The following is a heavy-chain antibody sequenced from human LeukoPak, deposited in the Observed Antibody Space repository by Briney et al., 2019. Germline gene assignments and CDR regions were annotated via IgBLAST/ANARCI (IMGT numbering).Heavy chain of an antibody. Sequence: GGSLRLSCAASGFTFSSYAMSWVRQAPGKGLEWVSAIVGSGASTYYADSVKGRFTISRDNSKNTLHLQMNSLRAEDTAIYHCAKVRVVGDYNSFFDLWGRGTLVTVSS. CDR3: AKVRVVGDYNSFFDL. D-gene: IGHD4-17*01. J-gene: IGHJ2*01. CDR1: GFTFSSYA. CDR2: IVGSGAST. V-gene: IGHV3-23*01.